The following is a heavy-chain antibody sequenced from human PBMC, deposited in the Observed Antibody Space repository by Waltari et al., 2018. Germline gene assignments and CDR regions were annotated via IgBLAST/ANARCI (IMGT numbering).Heavy chain of an antibody. CDR1: GGSISSGSYY. D-gene: IGHD6-19*01. CDR3: ARDRRAGDAFDI. Sequence: QVQLQESGPGLVKPSQTLSLTCTVSGGSISSGSYYWSWIRQPAGKGLEWIGRIYTSGSTNYNPSLKSRVTISVDTSKNQFSLKLSSVTAADTAVYYCARDRRAGDAFDIWGQGTMVTVSS. J-gene: IGHJ3*02. CDR2: IYTSGST. V-gene: IGHV4-61*02.